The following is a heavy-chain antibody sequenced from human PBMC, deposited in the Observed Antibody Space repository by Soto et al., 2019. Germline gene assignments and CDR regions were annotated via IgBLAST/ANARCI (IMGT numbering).Heavy chain of an antibody. D-gene: IGHD4-17*01. V-gene: IGHV4-59*08. CDR3: ARGIKYGDYSRWFDP. Sequence: SETLSLTCTVSGGSISSYYWSWIRQPPGKGLEWIGYIYYSGSTNYNPSLKSRVTISVDTSKNQFSLKLSSVTAADTAVYYCARGIKYGDYSRWFDPWGPGTLVTVS. CDR1: GGSISSYY. J-gene: IGHJ5*02. CDR2: IYYSGST.